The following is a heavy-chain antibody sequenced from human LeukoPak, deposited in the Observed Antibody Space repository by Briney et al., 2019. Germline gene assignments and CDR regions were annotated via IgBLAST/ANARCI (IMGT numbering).Heavy chain of an antibody. CDR3: ARLPMVRGRIKYYMNV. CDR2: INHSGST. V-gene: IGHV4-34*01. D-gene: IGHD3-10*01. Sequence: SETLSLTCAVYGGSFSGYYWSWIRQPPGKGLEWIGEINHSGSTNYNPSLKSRVTISVDTSKNQFSLRLSSVTAADTAVYYCARLPMVRGRIKYYMNVWGKGTTVTISS. J-gene: IGHJ6*03. CDR1: GGSFSGYY.